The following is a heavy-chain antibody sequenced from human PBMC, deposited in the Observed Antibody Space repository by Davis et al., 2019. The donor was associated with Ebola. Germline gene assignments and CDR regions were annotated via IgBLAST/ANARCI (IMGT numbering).Heavy chain of an antibody. CDR3: TLGAGWLTDY. CDR2: IHYSDNP. CDR1: GESISSYY. Sequence: PSETLSLTCSVSGESISSYYGCWFLQPPGKGPEWIGYIHYSDNPEYNPSLGTRVSISVVTSRNQFSLNLTSVTAADTAIYYCTLGAGWLTDYWGQGALVTVSS. D-gene: IGHD6-19*01. J-gene: IGHJ4*02. V-gene: IGHV4-59*01.